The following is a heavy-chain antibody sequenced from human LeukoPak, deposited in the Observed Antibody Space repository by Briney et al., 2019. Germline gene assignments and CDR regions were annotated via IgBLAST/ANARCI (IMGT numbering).Heavy chain of an antibody. V-gene: IGHV4-39*07. CDR2: IYYSGST. J-gene: IGHJ4*02. D-gene: IGHD5-18*01. CDR1: GGSISSSSYY. CDR3: ARSRDTAMDNLEYYFDY. Sequence: SETLCLTCTVSGGSISSSSYYWGWIRQPPGKGLEWIGSIYYSGSTYYNPSLKSRVTISVDTSKNEFSLKLSSVTAADTAVYYCARSRDTAMDNLEYYFDYWGQGTLVTVSS.